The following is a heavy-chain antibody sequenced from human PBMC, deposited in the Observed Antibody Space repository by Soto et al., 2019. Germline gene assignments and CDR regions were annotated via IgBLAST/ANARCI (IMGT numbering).Heavy chain of an antibody. CDR2: ISGSGDYT. CDR3: AKNRGLRYYFDY. Sequence: GGSLRLSCAASGFTFNNAWMSWVRQAPGKGLEWVSTISGSGDYTYYTDSVKGRFTISRDNSKNMMYLQMNSLRAEDTAVYYCAKNRGLRYYFDYWGQGSLVTGSS. V-gene: IGHV3-23*01. J-gene: IGHJ4*02. CDR1: GFTFNNAW.